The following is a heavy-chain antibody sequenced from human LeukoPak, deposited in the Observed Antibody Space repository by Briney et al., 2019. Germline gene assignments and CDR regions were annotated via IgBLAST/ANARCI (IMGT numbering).Heavy chain of an antibody. V-gene: IGHV1-8*03. J-gene: IGHJ3*02. CDR1: GYTFTSYD. CDR3: ARGLYYYDSSGYSDAFDI. D-gene: IGHD3-22*01. Sequence: GASVKVSCKASGYTFTSYDINWVRQATGQGLEGLGWMNPNSGNTGYAQKFQGRVTITRNTSISTAYMELSSLRSEDTAVYYCARGLYYYDSSGYSDAFDIWGQGTMVTVSS. CDR2: MNPNSGNT.